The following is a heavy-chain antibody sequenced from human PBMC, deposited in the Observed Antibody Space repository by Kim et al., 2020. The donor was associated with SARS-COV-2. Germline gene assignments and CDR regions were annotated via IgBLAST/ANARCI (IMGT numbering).Heavy chain of an antibody. CDR1: GFTFSSYW. V-gene: IGHV3-7*01. CDR2: IKEDGSDK. CDR3: ARDPRGGDGYNSPEY. Sequence: GGSLRLSCAASGFTFSSYWMSWVRQAPGKGLEWVANIKEDGSDKYYVDSVKGRFTISRDNAKNSLYLQMNSLRAEDTAVYYCARDPRGGDGYNSPEYWGQGTLVTVSS. J-gene: IGHJ4*02. D-gene: IGHD2-21*01.